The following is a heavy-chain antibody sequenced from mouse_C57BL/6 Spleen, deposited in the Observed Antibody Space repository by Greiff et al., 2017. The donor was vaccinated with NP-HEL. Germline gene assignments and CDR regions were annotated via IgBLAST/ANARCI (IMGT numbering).Heavy chain of an antibody. CDR1: GYSITSGYY. CDR2: ISYDGSN. J-gene: IGHJ4*01. Sequence: ESGPGLVKPSQSLSLTCSVTGYSITSGYYWNWIRQFPGNKLEWMGYISYDGSNNYNPSLKNRISITRDTSKNQFFLKLNSVTTEDTAIYYCARDYGNYAMDYWGQGTSVTVSS. V-gene: IGHV3-6*01. CDR3: ARDYGNYAMDY. D-gene: IGHD2-1*01.